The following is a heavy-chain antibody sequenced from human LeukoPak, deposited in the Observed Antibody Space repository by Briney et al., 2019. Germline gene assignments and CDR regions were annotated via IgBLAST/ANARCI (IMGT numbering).Heavy chain of an antibody. V-gene: IGHV3-74*01. Sequence: PGRSLRLSCAASGFTFSTNWMHWVSQAPGKGPVWVSRINGDGSTTTYADSVKGRFTISRDNAKNALYLQMNSLRAEDTAVYYCCAVVAALPRWGQGALVTVSS. CDR3: CAVVAALPR. CDR2: INGDGSTT. CDR1: GFTFSTNW. J-gene: IGHJ4*02. D-gene: IGHD2-15*01.